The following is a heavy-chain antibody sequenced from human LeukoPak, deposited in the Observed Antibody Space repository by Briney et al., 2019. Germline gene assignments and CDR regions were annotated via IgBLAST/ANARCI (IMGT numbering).Heavy chain of an antibody. V-gene: IGHV4-59*01. CDR3: ARGRTDDAFDI. Sequence: PSETLSLTCTVSGGSISSYYWSWIRQPPGKGLKWIGYIYYSGSTNYNPSLKSRVTISVDTSKNQFSLKLSSVTAADTAVYYCARGRTDDAFDIWGQGTMVTVSS. D-gene: IGHD1/OR15-1a*01. J-gene: IGHJ3*02. CDR1: GGSISSYY. CDR2: IYYSGST.